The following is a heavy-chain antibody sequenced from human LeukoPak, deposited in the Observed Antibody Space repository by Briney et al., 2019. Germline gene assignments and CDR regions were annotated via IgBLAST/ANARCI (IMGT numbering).Heavy chain of an antibody. CDR1: GGSISSSSYY. CDR3: ARRRSYGEEFDY. D-gene: IGHD3-16*01. Sequence: SETLSLTCTVSGGSISSSSYYWGWIRQPPGKGLEWIGSIYSSGDTYHNPSLRSRVTISVDTSKNQFSLKLRSVTSADTAVYFCARRRSYGEEFDYWGQGTLVTVSS. CDR2: IYSSGDT. J-gene: IGHJ4*02. V-gene: IGHV4-39*01.